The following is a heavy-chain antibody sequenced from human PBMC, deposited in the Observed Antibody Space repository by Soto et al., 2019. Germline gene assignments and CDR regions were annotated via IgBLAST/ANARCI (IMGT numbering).Heavy chain of an antibody. CDR3: ARDLVGVTY. CDR2: ISSSSNYI. J-gene: IGHJ4*02. Sequence: EVELVESRGGLVKPGGSLRLSCAASGFTFSSYSMNWVRQAPGKGLEWVSSISSSSNYIYYADSVKGRFTISRDNAKNSLYLQMNSLRAEDTAVYYCARDLVGVTYWGQGTLVTVSS. D-gene: IGHD1-26*01. V-gene: IGHV3-21*06. CDR1: GFTFSSYS.